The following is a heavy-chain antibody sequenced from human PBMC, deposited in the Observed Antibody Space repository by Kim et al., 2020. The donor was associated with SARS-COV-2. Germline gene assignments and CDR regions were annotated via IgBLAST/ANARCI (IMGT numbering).Heavy chain of an antibody. V-gene: IGHV1-3*01. Sequence: ASVKVSCEASGYTFTCCSIHWVRQAPGQRLEWMGWINADDGNTKYSQKFQGRVTITRDTSASTAYMELSSLRTEDTAVYFCARSFGSGSSPVDYWGQGTLVTVSS. CDR2: INADDGNT. D-gene: IGHD3-10*01. CDR3: ARSFGSGSSPVDY. J-gene: IGHJ4*02. CDR1: GYTFTCCS.